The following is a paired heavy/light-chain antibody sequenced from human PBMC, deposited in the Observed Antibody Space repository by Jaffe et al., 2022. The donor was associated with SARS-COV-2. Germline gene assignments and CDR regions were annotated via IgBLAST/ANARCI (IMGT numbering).Heavy chain of an antibody. CDR2: VSSDGTST. V-gene: IGHV3-30*04. Sequence: QVQLVESGGDVVQPGRPLRLSCAASGFFFNSYAMHWVRQAPGKGLEWVTFVSSDGTSTLYADAVKGRFTVSRDNSKNILHLQMTELTTDDTALYYCARGPDTVRIGELWSWGPGTLVVVSS. D-gene: IGHD3-10*01. J-gene: IGHJ5*02. CDR1: GFFFNSYA. CDR3: ARGPDTVRIGELWS.
Light chain of an antibody. V-gene: IGKV3-20*01. CDR1: QSVSRPSQVDSTSY. CDR3: QQYGGSPPFT. J-gene: IGKJ3*01. CDR2: GAS. Sequence: VLTQSPGTLSLSPGERATLSCRASQSVSRPSQVDSTSYLAWYQQKPGQAPRLLIFGASTRATGIPDRFSGSGSGTDFTLTINGVEPEDFAVYYCQQYGGSPPFTFGPGTKVDMK.